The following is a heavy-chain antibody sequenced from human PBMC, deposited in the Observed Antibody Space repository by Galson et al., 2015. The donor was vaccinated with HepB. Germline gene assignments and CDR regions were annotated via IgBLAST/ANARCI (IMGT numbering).Heavy chain of an antibody. CDR3: ARGGYCSSTSCYTFSVSFGAFDI. D-gene: IGHD2-2*02. Sequence: SVKVSCKASGGTFSSYAISWVRQAPGQGLEWMGGIIPIFGTANYAQKFQGRVTITADESTSTAYMELSSLRSEDTAVYYCARGGYCSSTSCYTFSVSFGAFDIWGQGTMVTVSS. CDR2: IIPIFGTA. J-gene: IGHJ3*02. CDR1: GGTFSSYA. V-gene: IGHV1-69*13.